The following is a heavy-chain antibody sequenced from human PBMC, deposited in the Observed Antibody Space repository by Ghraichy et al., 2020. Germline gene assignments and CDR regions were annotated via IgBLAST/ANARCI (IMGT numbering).Heavy chain of an antibody. CDR3: ERPGGYQLPLAFDI. D-gene: IGHD2-2*01. CDR2: IYYSGST. CDR1: GGSISSSSYY. V-gene: IGHV4-39*01. Sequence: SETLSLTCTVSGGSISSSSYYWGWIRQPPGKGLEWIGCIYYSGSTYYNPSLKSRVTISVDTSKNQFSLKLSSVTAADTAVYYCERPGGYQLPLAFDIWGQGTMVTVSS. J-gene: IGHJ3*02.